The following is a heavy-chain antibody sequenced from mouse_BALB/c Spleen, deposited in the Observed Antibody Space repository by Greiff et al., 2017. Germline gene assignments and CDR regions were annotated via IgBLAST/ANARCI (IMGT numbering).Heavy chain of an antibody. J-gene: IGHJ3*01. CDR3: TRRENWDGWFAY. V-gene: IGHV1S81*02. CDR2: INPSNGGT. Sequence: QVQLQQPGAELVKPGASVKLSCKASGYTFTSYYMYWVKQRPGQGLEWIGGINPSNGGTNFNEKFKSKATLTVDKSSSTAYMQLSSLTSEDSAVYYCTRRENWDGWFAYWGQGTLVTVSA. CDR1: GYTFTSYY. D-gene: IGHD4-1*01.